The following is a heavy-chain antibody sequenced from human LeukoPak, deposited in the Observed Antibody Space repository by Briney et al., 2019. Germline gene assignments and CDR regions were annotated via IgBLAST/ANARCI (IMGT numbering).Heavy chain of an antibody. CDR1: GGTFSTYA. D-gene: IGHD3-22*01. CDR2: IIPIFGTA. J-gene: IGHJ4*02. V-gene: IGHV1-69*01. Sequence: GSSVKVSCKASGGTFSTYAISWVRQAPGQGLEWMGGIIPIFGTANYAQKFQGRVTITADESTSTAYMELSSLRSEDTAVYYCARVPYYYDSSGYPGPDYWGQGTLVTVSS. CDR3: ARVPYYYDSSGYPGPDY.